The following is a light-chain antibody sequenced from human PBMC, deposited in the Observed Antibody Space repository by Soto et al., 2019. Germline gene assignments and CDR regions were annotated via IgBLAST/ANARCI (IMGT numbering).Light chain of an antibody. CDR1: SSDVGGYNY. Sequence: QSVLTQPASVSGSPGQSITISCTGTSSDVGGYNYVSWYQQHPGTAPKLMIYEVTSRPSGVSNRFSASKSGNTASLIISGLQAEDEAYYYSSSYTSTSTYVFGAGTKVTVL. V-gene: IGLV2-14*01. CDR3: SSYTSTSTYV. J-gene: IGLJ1*01. CDR2: EVT.